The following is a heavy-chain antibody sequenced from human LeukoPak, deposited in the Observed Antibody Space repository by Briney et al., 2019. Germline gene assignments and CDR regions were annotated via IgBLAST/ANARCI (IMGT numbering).Heavy chain of an antibody. CDR2: INSDGSST. CDR3: ANAVAAYFDY. D-gene: IGHD6-19*01. Sequence: GGSLRLSCAASGFTFSSYWMHLVRQAPGKGLVWVSRINSDGSSTSYADSVKGRFTISRDNSKNTLYLQMNSLRAEDTAVYYCANAVAAYFDYWGQGTLVTISS. V-gene: IGHV3-74*01. CDR1: GFTFSSYW. J-gene: IGHJ4*02.